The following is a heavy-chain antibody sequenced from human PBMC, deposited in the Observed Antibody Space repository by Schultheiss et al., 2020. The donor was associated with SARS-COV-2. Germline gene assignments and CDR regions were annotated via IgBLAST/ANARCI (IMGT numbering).Heavy chain of an antibody. J-gene: IGHJ5*02. Sequence: GGSLRLSCAASGFTFSSYEMNWVRQAPGKGLEWVAVIWYDGSNKYYADSVKGRFTISRDNAKNSLYLQMNSLRAEDTAVYYCARFPLLRYFDWLLGSGWFDPWGQGTLVTVSS. D-gene: IGHD3-9*01. CDR3: ARFPLLRYFDWLLGSGWFDP. CDR2: IWYDGSNK. V-gene: IGHV3-33*08. CDR1: GFTFSSYE.